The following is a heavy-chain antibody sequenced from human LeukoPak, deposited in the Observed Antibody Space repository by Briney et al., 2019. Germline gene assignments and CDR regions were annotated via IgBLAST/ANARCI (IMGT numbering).Heavy chain of an antibody. J-gene: IGHJ4*02. V-gene: IGHV3-74*01. CDR3: ARGGSWYFNH. CDR2: VSSDGSST. Sequence: GGSLRLSCAAPGFTFTSYWMHWVRQAPGKGLVWVSRVSSDGSSTRYADSVKGRFTISRDNAKNTLSLQMNSLRAEDTAVYYCARGGSWYFNHWGQGTLVTVSS. CDR1: GFTFTSYW. D-gene: IGHD2-15*01.